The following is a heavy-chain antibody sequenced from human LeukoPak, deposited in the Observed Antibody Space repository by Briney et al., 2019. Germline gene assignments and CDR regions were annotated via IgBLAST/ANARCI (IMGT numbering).Heavy chain of an antibody. CDR3: ARGPSPYSAGYYYYMDV. CDR1: GYTFTSYD. J-gene: IGHJ6*03. CDR2: MNPNSGNT. V-gene: IGHV1-8*01. D-gene: IGHD5-12*01. Sequence: APVKVSCKASGYTFTSYDINWVRQATGQGLEWMGWMNPNSGNTGYAQKFQGRVTMTRNTSISTAYMELSSLRSEDTAVYYCARGPSPYSAGYYYYMDVWGKGTTVTVSS.